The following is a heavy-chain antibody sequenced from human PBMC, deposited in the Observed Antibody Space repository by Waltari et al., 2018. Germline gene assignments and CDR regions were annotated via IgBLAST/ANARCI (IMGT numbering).Heavy chain of an antibody. CDR1: GGSISSYY. CDR2: IYYSGST. CDR3: ARVGRIVGATSNYYYGMDV. D-gene: IGHD1-26*01. V-gene: IGHV4-59*01. J-gene: IGHJ6*02. Sequence: QVQLQESGPGLVKPSETLSLTCTVSGGSISSYYWSWIRQPPGTGLEWIGYIYYSGSTNYNPSLKSRVTISVDTSKNQFSLKLSSVTAADTAVYYCARVGRIVGATSNYYYGMDVWGQGTTVTVSS.